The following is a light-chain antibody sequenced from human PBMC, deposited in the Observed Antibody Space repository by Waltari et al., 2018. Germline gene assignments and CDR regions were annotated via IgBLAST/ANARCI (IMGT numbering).Light chain of an antibody. Sequence: ELVLTQSPGTLSLSPGERATLSCRASQSVRSSYLAWYQHKPGQAPRLLIYGASSRATGIADRFSGSGSGTDFNLTISRLEPEDFAVYYCQQYGNSPRTFGQGTRLEIK. J-gene: IGKJ2*02. CDR1: QSVRSSY. V-gene: IGKV3-20*01. CDR2: GAS. CDR3: QQYGNSPRT.